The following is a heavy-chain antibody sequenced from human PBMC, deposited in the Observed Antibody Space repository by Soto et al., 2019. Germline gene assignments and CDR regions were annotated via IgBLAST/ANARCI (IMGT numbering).Heavy chain of an antibody. Sequence: QVQLQESGPGLVKPSETLSLTCTVTGDSVSKYYWNWIRQPAGKGLEWIGRIYSTRSSNYNPSLKSRVTMSVDTSKNQFSLKLNLSSVTAADTAVYYCARSPAYGDYANLDTWGPGTLVTVSS. D-gene: IGHD4-17*01. V-gene: IGHV4-4*07. CDR1: GDSVSKYY. CDR3: ARSPAYGDYANLDT. CDR2: IYSTRSS. J-gene: IGHJ5*02.